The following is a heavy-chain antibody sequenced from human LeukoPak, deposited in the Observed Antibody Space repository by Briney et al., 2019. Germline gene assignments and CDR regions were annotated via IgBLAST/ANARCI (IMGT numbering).Heavy chain of an antibody. CDR2: IHPSGRP. V-gene: IGHV4-34*01. CDR3: ARGRIGRLIWDYYYYYMDV. CDR1: GGSLSGYY. D-gene: IGHD3/OR15-3a*01. Sequence: PSETLSLTCGVYGGSLSGYYWTWIRQPPGKGLEWIGEIHPSGRPYYNPSLKSRVTISVDTSKNQFSLKLSSVTAADTAVYYCARGRIGRLIWDYYYYYMDVWGKGTTVTVSS. J-gene: IGHJ6*03.